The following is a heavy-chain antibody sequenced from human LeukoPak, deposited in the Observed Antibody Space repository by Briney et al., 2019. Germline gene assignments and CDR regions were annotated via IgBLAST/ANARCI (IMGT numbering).Heavy chain of an antibody. CDR3: AKDPEVPYSSSWYPTGPGDNWFDP. D-gene: IGHD6-13*01. J-gene: IGHJ5*02. CDR1: GFTFSSYW. CDR2: IKQDGSEN. V-gene: IGHV3-7*04. Sequence: GGSLRLSCAASGFTFSSYWMSWVRQAPGKGLEWVANIKQDGSENYYVDSVKGRFTISRDKAKNSLYLQMNSLRAEDTAVYYCAKDPEVPYSSSWYPTGPGDNWFDPWGQGTLVTVSS.